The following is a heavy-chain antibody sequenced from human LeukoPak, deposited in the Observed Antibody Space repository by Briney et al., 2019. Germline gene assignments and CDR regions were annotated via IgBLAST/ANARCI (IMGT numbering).Heavy chain of an antibody. J-gene: IGHJ5*02. D-gene: IGHD3-22*01. CDR2: IIPIFGTA. V-gene: IGHV1-69*05. Sequence: ASVKVSCKASGGTFISYAISWVRQAPGQGLEWMGGIIPIFGTANYAQKFQGRVTITTDESTSTAYMELSSLRSEDTAVYYCARVLYYYDSSGYFWFDPWGQGTLVTVSS. CDR3: ARVLYYYDSSGYFWFDP. CDR1: GGTFISYA.